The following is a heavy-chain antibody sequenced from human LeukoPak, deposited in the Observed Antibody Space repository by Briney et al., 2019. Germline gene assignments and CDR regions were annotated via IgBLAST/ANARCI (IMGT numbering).Heavy chain of an antibody. D-gene: IGHD3-3*01. CDR1: GGSISSYY. CDR2: IYYSGST. J-gene: IGHJ4*02. V-gene: IGHV4-59*01. Sequence: SETLSLTCTVSGGSISSYYWSWIRQPPGKGLEWIGYIYYSGSTNYNPSLKSRVTISVDTSKNQFSLKLSSVTAAATAVYYCARNPENYDFWSGYFDYWGQGTLVTVSS. CDR3: ARNPENYDFWSGYFDY.